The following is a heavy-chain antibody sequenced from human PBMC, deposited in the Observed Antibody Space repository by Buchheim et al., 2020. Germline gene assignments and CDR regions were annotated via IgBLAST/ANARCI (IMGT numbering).Heavy chain of an antibody. CDR2: ISYDGSDK. V-gene: IGHV3-30*18. J-gene: IGHJ6*02. D-gene: IGHD1-26*01. Sequence: QVQLVESGGGVVQPGRSLRLSCTASGFTFSSYVMHWVRQAPGKGLEWAALISYDGSDKYNADSVKGRFTISRDNSKNTLYLQMDSLRAEDTAAYYCAKGGSYFYYHYGMDVWGQGTT. CDR3: AKGGSYFYYHYGMDV. CDR1: GFTFSSYV.